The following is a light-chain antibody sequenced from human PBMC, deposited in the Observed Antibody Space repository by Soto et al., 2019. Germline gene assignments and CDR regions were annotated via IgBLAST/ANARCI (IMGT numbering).Light chain of an antibody. J-gene: IGLJ1*01. CDR3: CSYVGSYTYV. CDR1: SNDVGGYRY. V-gene: IGLV2-11*01. Sequence: QSVLTQPRSVSGSPGQSVTISCTGTSNDVGGYRYVSWYQHHPGKAPKLVIFDVNRRPSGVPHRFSGSKSDNTASLTISGLQAEDEADYYCCSYVGSYTYVFGTGTKVTVL. CDR2: DVN.